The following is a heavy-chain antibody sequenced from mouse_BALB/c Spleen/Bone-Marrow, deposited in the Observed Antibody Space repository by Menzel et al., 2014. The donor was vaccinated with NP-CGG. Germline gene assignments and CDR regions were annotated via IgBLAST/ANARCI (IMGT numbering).Heavy chain of an antibody. CDR2: INPSSGYS. D-gene: IGHD3-3*01. CDR3: TRRAAYYFDY. V-gene: IGHV1-4*01. CDR1: GYTFTSYP. Sequence: VQLQQSGAELARPGASVKMSCKASGYTFTSYPMNWVKQRPGRGLEWIGYINPSSGYSNYNQKFKDKATLTADKSSSTAYMQLSSLTSEDSAVYYCTRRAAYYFDYWGQGTTLTVSS. J-gene: IGHJ2*01.